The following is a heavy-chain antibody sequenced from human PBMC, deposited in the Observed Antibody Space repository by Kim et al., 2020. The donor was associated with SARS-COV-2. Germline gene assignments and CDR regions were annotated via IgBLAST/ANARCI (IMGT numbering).Heavy chain of an antibody. CDR1: GGSISSGDYY. Sequence: SETLSLTCTVSGGSISSGDYYWSWIRQPPGKGLEWIGYIYYSGSTYYNPSLKSRVTISVDTSKNQFSLKLSSVTAADTAVYYCARESRAAVWFGGMYFDYWGQGTLVTVSS. D-gene: IGHD3-10*01. V-gene: IGHV4-30-4*01. CDR2: IYYSGST. CDR3: ARESRAAVWFGGMYFDY. J-gene: IGHJ4*02.